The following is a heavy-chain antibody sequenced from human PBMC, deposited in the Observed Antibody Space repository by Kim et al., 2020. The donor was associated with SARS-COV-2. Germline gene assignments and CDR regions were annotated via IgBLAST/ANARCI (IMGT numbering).Heavy chain of an antibody. CDR3: ARTLSPYYYGSGTRYGMDV. V-gene: IGHV4-4*07. CDR1: GGSISSYY. Sequence: SETLSLTCTVSGGSISSYYWSWIRQPAGKGLEWIGRIYTSGSTNYNPSLKSRVTMSVDTSKNQSSLKLSSVTAADTAVYYCARTLSPYYYGSGTRYGMDVWGQGTTVTVSS. CDR2: IYTSGST. D-gene: IGHD3-10*01. J-gene: IGHJ6*02.